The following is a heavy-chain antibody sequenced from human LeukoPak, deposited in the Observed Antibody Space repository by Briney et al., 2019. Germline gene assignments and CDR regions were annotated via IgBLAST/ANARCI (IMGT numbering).Heavy chain of an antibody. D-gene: IGHD1-26*01. V-gene: IGHV3-9*01. J-gene: IGHJ3*02. Sequence: AGRSLRLSCAASGFTFDDYAMHWVRQAPGKGLEWVSGISWNSGSVGYADSVKGRFTISRDNAKNSLYLQMNSLREEDTALYYCAKSLIVGATLGAFDIWGQGTMVTVSS. CDR2: ISWNSGSV. CDR1: GFTFDDYA. CDR3: AKSLIVGATLGAFDI.